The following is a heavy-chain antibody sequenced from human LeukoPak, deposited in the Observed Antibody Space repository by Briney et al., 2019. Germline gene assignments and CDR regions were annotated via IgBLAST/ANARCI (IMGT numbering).Heavy chain of an antibody. CDR3: ARITFGGHIVAQDY. J-gene: IGHJ4*02. D-gene: IGHD3-16*02. CDR1: GGLLSGYY. V-gene: IGHV4-34*01. CDR2: LSPSGST. Sequence: SETLSLTCAVYGGLLSGYYWSGIRQPPGKGLEWIGELSPSGSTNYNPSLKSRVTISEDTSKNQFSLRLRSVTAADTAVYYCARITFGGHIVAQDYWGQGTLVTVSS.